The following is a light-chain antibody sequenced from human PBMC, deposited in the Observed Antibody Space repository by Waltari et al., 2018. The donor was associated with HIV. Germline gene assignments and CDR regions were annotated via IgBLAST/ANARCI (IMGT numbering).Light chain of an antibody. Sequence: DIQMTQSPLSLSASVGDRVTLTCRASQGIRDKLNWYQQRPGKAPTLLIYAASTLQSGLPSRFSGSGSGTYFTLTISSVQPEDFAIYYCQQSYTNPLTFGQGTRLDIK. V-gene: IGKV1-39*01. J-gene: IGKJ5*01. CDR2: AAS. CDR1: QGIRDK. CDR3: QQSYTNPLT.